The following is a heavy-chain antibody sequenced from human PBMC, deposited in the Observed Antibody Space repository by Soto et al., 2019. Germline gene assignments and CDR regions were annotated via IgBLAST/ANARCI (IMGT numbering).Heavy chain of an antibody. CDR2: MNPNGCGT. V-gene: IGHV1-2*02. D-gene: IGHD3-10*01. Sequence: QVHLVQSVAEMKKPGASVKVYCEASGYTFTAYYIHWVRQAPGKGLEWMGWMNPNGCGTKYAQKFQGRVTMTRDTSINTAYMELTRLTSDDTAVYFCARAVHTLIQGVRFRVDQWGQGTLVTVSS. CDR3: ARAVHTLIQGVRFRVDQ. J-gene: IGHJ4*02. CDR1: GYTFTAYY.